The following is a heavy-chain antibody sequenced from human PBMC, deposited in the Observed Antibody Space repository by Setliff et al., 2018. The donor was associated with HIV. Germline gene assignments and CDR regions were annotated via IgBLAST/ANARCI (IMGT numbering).Heavy chain of an antibody. CDR2: INPNSGGT. J-gene: IGHJ6*03. Sequence: ASVKVSCKASGYSFTTSGVSWVRQAPGQGLEWMGRINPNSGGTNYAQKFQGRVTMTRDTSISTAYMELSRLRSDDTAVYYCAREYSGYDDYYYYYYYMDVWGKGTTVTVSS. D-gene: IGHD5-12*01. CDR3: AREYSGYDDYYYYYYYMDV. CDR1: GYSFTTSG. V-gene: IGHV1-2*06.